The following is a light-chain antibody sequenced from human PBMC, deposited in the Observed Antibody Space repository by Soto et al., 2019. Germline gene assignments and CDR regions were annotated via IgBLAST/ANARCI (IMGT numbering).Light chain of an antibody. V-gene: IGKV3-20*01. CDR1: QSVSRSY. CDR2: GAS. J-gene: IGKJ3*01. CDR3: QQYDGSPPFT. Sequence: EIVMTQSPATLSVSPGERATLSCRASQSVSRSYLAWYQQKPGQAPRLLIYGASSRATGIPDRFSGSGSGTDFTLTISKLEPEDSAVYYCQQYDGSPPFTFGPGTKVDIK.